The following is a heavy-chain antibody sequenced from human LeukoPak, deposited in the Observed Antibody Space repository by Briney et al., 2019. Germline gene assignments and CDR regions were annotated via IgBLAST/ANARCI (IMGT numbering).Heavy chain of an antibody. D-gene: IGHD3-10*01. CDR2: ISYDGSNK. CDR3: ANMDYYGSGSYYNPY. V-gene: IGHV3-30*18. CDR1: GFTFSSYG. J-gene: IGHJ4*02. Sequence: GGSLRLSCAASGFTFSSYGMHWVRQALGKGLEWVAVISYDGSNKYYADSVKGRFTISRDNSKNTLYLQMNSLRAEDTAVYYCANMDYYGSGSYYNPYWGQGTLVTVSS.